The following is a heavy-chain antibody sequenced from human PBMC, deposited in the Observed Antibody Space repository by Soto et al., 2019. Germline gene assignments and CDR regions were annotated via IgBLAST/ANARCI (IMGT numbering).Heavy chain of an antibody. CDR3: ARAPYYGSGTYYYYALDV. J-gene: IGHJ6*02. CDR1: GITFSDHY. V-gene: IGHV3-11*01. D-gene: IGHD3-10*01. CDR2: ISGTAGTI. Sequence: VQLVESGGGLVKPGGSLRLSCEASGITFSDHYMTWIRQAPGKGLEWISYISGTAGTIYYADSVKGRFTISRDNAKNSLFLRLTSLTAEDTAVYYCARAPYYGSGTYYYYALDVWGQGTTVTVSS.